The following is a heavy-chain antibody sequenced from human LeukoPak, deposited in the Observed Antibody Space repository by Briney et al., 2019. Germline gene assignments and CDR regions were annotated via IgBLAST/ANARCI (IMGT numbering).Heavy chain of an antibody. D-gene: IGHD6-19*01. CDR1: GFTFSSYP. CDR3: ARFSGSGGSYYFDY. Sequence: GGSLRLSCAASGFTFSSYPMHWGRQAPGKGLEYVSGISSNGGSTHYANSVKGRFTISRDNSKNTLHLQMGSLRAEDMAVYYCARFSGSGGSYYFDYWGQGTVVTVSS. CDR2: ISSNGGST. V-gene: IGHV3-64*01. J-gene: IGHJ4*02.